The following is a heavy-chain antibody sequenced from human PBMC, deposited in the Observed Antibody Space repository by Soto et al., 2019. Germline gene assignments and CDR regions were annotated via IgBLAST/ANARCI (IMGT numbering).Heavy chain of an antibody. CDR1: GFTFISYE. CDR2: ISSSGSTI. D-gene: IGHD2-2*01. Sequence: EVQLVESGGGFVQPGGSLSLSCAASGFTFISYEMNCVRQAPGKGLEWVSYISSSGSTIYYADTVKGRFTISRDHAKNSLYLQMNSLSVEDTAVYYCASFYGVVPAALRAYHYYYCMDVWVPVTTVTVS. J-gene: IGHJ6*02. V-gene: IGHV3-48*03. CDR3: ASFYGVVPAALRAYHYYYCMDV.